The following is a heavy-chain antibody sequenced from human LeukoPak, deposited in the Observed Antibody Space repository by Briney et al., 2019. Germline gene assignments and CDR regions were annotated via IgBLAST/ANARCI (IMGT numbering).Heavy chain of an antibody. CDR3: ARHLALWFGHPKWVNWFDP. V-gene: IGHV4-59*08. J-gene: IGHJ5*02. CDR1: GGSISSYY. Sequence: SETLSLTCTVSGGSISSYYWSWIRQPPGKGLEWIGYIYYSGSTNYNPSLKSRVTISVDTSKNQFSLKLSSVTAADTAVYYCARHLALWFGHPKWVNWFDPWGQGTLVTVSS. CDR2: IYYSGST. D-gene: IGHD3-10*01.